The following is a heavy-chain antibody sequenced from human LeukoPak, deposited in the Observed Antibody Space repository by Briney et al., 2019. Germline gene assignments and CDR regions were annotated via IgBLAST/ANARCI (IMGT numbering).Heavy chain of an antibody. CDR1: GGSFSGYY. V-gene: IGHV4-34*01. J-gene: IGHJ3*02. D-gene: IGHD6-6*01. Sequence: SETLSLTCAVYGGSFSGYYWSWIRQPPGKGLEWIGEINHSGSTNYNPSLKSRVTISVDTSKNQFSLKLSSVTAADTAVYYCARASIAARVGAFDIWGQGTMVTVSS. CDR3: ARASIAARVGAFDI. CDR2: INHSGST.